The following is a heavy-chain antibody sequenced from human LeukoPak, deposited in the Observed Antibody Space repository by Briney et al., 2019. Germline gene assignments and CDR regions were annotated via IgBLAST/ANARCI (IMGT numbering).Heavy chain of an antibody. CDR1: GYTFTSYA. CDR3: ARGPFKTTVVYYFDY. CDR2: INTNTGNP. D-gene: IGHD4-23*01. Sequence: GASVKVSCKASGYTFTSYAMNWVRQAPGQGLEWMGWINTNTGNPTYAQGFTGRFVFSLDTSVSTAYLQISSLKAEDTAVYYCARGPFKTTVVYYFDYWGQGTLVTVSS. J-gene: IGHJ4*02. V-gene: IGHV7-4-1*02.